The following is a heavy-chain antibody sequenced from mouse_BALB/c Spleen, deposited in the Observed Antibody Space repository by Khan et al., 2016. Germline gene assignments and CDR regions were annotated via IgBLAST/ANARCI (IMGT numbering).Heavy chain of an antibody. CDR1: GYSFTGYY. Sequence: VQLKQSGPDLVKPGASVKISCKASGYSFTGYYMDWVKQSHGKSLEWIGRLNPNNGDSYYNQKFKGKAILTVDKSSTTAYMELRSLTAEDSAVYYSLRDAMDYWGQGTSVTVSS. CDR3: LRDAMDY. J-gene: IGHJ4*01. D-gene: IGHD1-1*01. V-gene: IGHV1-18*01. CDR2: LNPNNGDS.